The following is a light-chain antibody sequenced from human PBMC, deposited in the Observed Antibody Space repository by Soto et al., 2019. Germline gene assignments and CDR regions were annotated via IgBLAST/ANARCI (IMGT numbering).Light chain of an antibody. Sequence: EIVMTQSPATLSVSPGERATLSCRASQSVSSNLAWYQQKPGQAPRLLIYGASTRDTGIPARFSGSGSGTEFTLTLSSLQSEDFAVYYCQQYNNWPPKTFGQGTKVEIK. V-gene: IGKV3-15*01. CDR1: QSVSSN. CDR2: GAS. J-gene: IGKJ1*01. CDR3: QQYNNWPPKT.